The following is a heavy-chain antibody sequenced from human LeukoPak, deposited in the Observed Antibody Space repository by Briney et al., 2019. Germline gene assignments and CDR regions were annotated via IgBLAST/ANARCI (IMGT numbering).Heavy chain of an antibody. J-gene: IGHJ4*01. D-gene: IGHD6-13*01. Sequence: SETLSLTCTVSGGSISSHYWSWIRQPPGKGLEWSGYIYYSGSTKYNPSPKSRVTISVDTSKNQFSLKLSSVTAADTAVYYWAGGEAAAGTLNFDSCGHGTLVTVSS. V-gene: IGHV4-59*11. CDR3: AGGEAAAGTLNFDS. CDR1: GGSISSHY. CDR2: IYYSGST.